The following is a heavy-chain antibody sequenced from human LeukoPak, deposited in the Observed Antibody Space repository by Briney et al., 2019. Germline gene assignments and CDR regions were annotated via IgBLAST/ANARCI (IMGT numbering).Heavy chain of an antibody. V-gene: IGHV3-48*03. D-gene: IGHD6-19*01. CDR3: ARELGSGWQELAY. CDR1: GFTFSSYE. J-gene: IGHJ4*02. CDR2: ISSSGSTI. Sequence: GGSLRLSCAASGFTFSSYEMNWVRQAPGKGLEWVSYISSSGSTIYCADSVKGRFTISRDNAKNSLYLQMNSLRAEDTAVYYCARELGSGWQELAYWGQGTLVTVSS.